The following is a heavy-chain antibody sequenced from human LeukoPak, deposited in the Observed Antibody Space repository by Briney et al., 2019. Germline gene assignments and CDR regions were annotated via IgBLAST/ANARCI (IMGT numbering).Heavy chain of an antibody. V-gene: IGHV3-21*01. CDR3: ARDYGNPPHYYDSSGYYDY. CDR1: GFTFSSYS. Sequence: GGSLRLSCAASGFTFSSYSMNWVRQAPGKGLEWVSSVSSSSSYIYYADSVKGRFTISRDNAKNSLYLQMNSLRAEDTAVYYCARDYGNPPHYYDSSGYYDYWGQGTLVTVSS. CDR2: VSSSSSYI. J-gene: IGHJ4*02. D-gene: IGHD3-22*01.